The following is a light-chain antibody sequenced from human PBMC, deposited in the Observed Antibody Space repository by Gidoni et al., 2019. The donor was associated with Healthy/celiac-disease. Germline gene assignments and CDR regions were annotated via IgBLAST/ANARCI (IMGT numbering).Light chain of an antibody. J-gene: IGKJ4*01. CDR1: QSVLYSSNNKNY. Sequence: DNGMTQSPDSLAVSLGERATINCKSSQSVLYSSNNKNYLAWYQQKPGQPPKLLIYWASTRESGVPDRFSGSGSGTCFTLTISSLQAEDVAVYYCQQYYSTPSFGGGTKVEIK. CDR3: QQYYSTPS. V-gene: IGKV4-1*01. CDR2: WAS.